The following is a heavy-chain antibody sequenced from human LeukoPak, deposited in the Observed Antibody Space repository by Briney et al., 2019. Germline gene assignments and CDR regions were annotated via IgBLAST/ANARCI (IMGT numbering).Heavy chain of an antibody. CDR2: IIPVLGIA. CDR3: AIGYSSSWYWGY. J-gene: IGHJ4*02. V-gene: IGHV1-69*04. CDR1: GGTFSSYA. D-gene: IGHD6-13*01. Sequence: ASVKVSCKASGGTFSSYAISGVRQAPGQGLEWMGRIIPVLGIANYAQKFQGRVTITADKSTSTAYMELSSLRSEDTAVYYCAIGYSSSWYWGYWGQGTLVTVSS.